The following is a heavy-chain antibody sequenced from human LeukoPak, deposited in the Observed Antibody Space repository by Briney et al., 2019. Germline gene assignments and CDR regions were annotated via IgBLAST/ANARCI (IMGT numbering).Heavy chain of an antibody. CDR3: AREGSGWSRFDY. J-gene: IGHJ4*02. CDR2: IIPIFGTA. D-gene: IGHD6-19*01. V-gene: IGHV1-69*01. CDR1: GGTFSSYA. Sequence: SSVKVSCKASGGTFSSYAISWVRQAPGQGLEWMGGIIPIFGTANYAQKFQGRVTITADESTSTAYMELSSLRSEDTAVYYCAREGSGWSRFDYWGQGTLVTVSS.